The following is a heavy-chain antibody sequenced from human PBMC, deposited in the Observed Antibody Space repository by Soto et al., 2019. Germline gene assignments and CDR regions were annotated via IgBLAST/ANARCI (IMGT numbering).Heavy chain of an antibody. CDR3: ARQGWSGMDV. CDR2: IYTSGST. J-gene: IGHJ6*01. V-gene: IGHV4-4*07. D-gene: IGHD2-15*01. Sequence: SETLSLTCTVSGGSISSYDWSCIRQPAGKGLEWIERIYTSGSTNYNPSLRSRGTMSVDPSKYQFSLKLSSVTAADTAVYYCARQGWSGMDVWGQGTTVTV. CDR1: GGSISSYD.